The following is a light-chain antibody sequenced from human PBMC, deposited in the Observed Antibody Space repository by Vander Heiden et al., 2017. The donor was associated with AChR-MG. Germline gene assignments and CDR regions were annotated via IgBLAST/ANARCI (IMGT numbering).Light chain of an antibody. J-gene: IGKJ2*01. CDR2: KAS. Sequence: DIQMTQSPSALSASVGDRVTITCRASQSIGTWLAWYQQRPAKAPKLLIYKASSLESGVPSRFSGSGSGTEFTLTISSLQPDDLATYYCQRFDAYPASFGPGVKLGIK. V-gene: IGKV1-5*03. CDR1: QSIGTW. CDR3: QRFDAYPAS.